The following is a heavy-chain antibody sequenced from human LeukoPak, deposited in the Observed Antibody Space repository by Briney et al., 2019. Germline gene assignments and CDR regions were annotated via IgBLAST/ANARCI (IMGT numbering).Heavy chain of an antibody. J-gene: IGHJ6*03. Sequence: SETLSLTCTVSGGSISSYYWSWIRQPAGKGLEWIGRIYTSGSTNSNPSLKSRVTMSVDTSKNQFSLQLTSVTAADTAVYYCARLLSYYYMDVWGKGTTVTVSS. CDR2: IYTSGST. CDR3: ARLLSYYYMDV. D-gene: IGHD2-2*01. CDR1: GGSISSYY. V-gene: IGHV4-4*07.